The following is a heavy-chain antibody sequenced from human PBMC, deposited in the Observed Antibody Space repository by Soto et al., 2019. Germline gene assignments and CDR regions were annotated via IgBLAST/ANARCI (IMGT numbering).Heavy chain of an antibody. J-gene: IGHJ4*02. CDR2: IDGGDGSRT. D-gene: IGHD2-15*01. CDR1: GFNFNNYA. V-gene: IGHV3-23*01. CDR3: AKDRCGRTCFSDFDS. Sequence: GGSLRLSCAVSGFNFNNYAMNWVRQAPGQGLEWVSGIDGGDGSRTFYADSVKGRFTVSRDNSRNTLFLQMNSLRAEDTAVYYCAKDRCGRTCFSDFDSLGQGTLVTVSS.